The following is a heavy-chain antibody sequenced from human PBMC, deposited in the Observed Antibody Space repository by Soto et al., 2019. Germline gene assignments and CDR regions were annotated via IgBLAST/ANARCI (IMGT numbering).Heavy chain of an antibody. CDR2: INHSGST. Sequence: QVQLQQWGAGLLKPSETLSLTCAVYGGSFSGYYWSWIRQPPGKGLEWIGEINHSGSTNYNPSLKSRVTISVDTSKNQFSLKLSSVTAADTAVYYCARVYRRSIDYWGQGTLVTVSS. CDR1: GGSFSGYY. D-gene: IGHD1-26*01. J-gene: IGHJ4*02. V-gene: IGHV4-34*01. CDR3: ARVYRRSIDY.